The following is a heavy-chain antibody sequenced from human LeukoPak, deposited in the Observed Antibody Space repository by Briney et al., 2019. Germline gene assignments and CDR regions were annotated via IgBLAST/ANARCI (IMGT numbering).Heavy chain of an antibody. Sequence: SETLSLTCTVSGGSISSYYWSWIRQPPGKGLEWIGYIYYSGITTYNPSLKSRVTTPIDTSKNQFSLKLTSVTAADTAVYYCARDLGYCSSTSCQDNWFDPWGQETLVTVSS. CDR2: IYYSGIT. V-gene: IGHV4-59*01. CDR3: ARDLGYCSSTSCQDNWFDP. J-gene: IGHJ5*02. D-gene: IGHD2-2*03. CDR1: GGSISSYY.